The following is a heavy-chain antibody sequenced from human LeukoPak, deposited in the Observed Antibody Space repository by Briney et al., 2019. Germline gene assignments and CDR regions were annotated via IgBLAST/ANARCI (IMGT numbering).Heavy chain of an antibody. CDR3: ARGYYYDSSALTPTDY. D-gene: IGHD3-22*01. V-gene: IGHV3-48*02. CDR1: GFAFSSYS. J-gene: IGHJ4*02. Sequence: GGSLRLSCAASGFAFSSYSMNWVRQAPGKGLERVSYISSSSSTIYYADSVKGRFTISRDNAKNSLYLQMNSLRDEDTAVYYCARGYYYDSSALTPTDYWGQGTLVTVSS. CDR2: ISSSSSTI.